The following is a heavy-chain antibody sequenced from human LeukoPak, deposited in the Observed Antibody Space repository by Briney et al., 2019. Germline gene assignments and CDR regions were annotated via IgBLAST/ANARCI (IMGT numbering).Heavy chain of an antibody. V-gene: IGHV3-33*01. CDR1: GFTFSSYG. J-gene: IGHJ4*02. Sequence: GGSLRLSCAASGFTFSSYGMHWVRQAPGKGLEWVAVIWYDGSNKYYADSVKGRFTISRDNSKNTLYLQMNGLRAEDTAVYYCARVSPIAAAGLDYWGQGTLVTVSS. CDR3: ARVSPIAAAGLDY. CDR2: IWYDGSNK. D-gene: IGHD6-13*01.